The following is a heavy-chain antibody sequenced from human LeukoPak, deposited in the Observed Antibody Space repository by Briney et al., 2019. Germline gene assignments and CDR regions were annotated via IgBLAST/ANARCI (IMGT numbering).Heavy chain of an antibody. D-gene: IGHD6-19*01. J-gene: IGHJ4*02. V-gene: IGHV3-21*01. Sequence: KPGGSLRLSCAASGFTFNTYIMHWVRQAPGKGLEWVSSIGGSSTYIHYADSLTGRFTISRDHAKNSLYLQVNSLRAEDTGVYYCARGGNSAWLDPPLPPDYWGQGTLVIVSS. CDR2: IGGSSTYI. CDR1: GFTFNTYI. CDR3: ARGGNSAWLDPPLPPDY.